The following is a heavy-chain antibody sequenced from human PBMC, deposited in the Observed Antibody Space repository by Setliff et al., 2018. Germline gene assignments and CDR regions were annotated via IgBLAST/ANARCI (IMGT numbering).Heavy chain of an antibody. V-gene: IGHV4-34*01. CDR3: AKLVRYCSSRTCQRASGDEY. Sequence: KPSETLSLTCAVYGDSFSDYYWSWIRQPPGKGLEWIEEINHRGSTNYSPSLRSRVTMSVDTSKKQLSLKLSTVTSGDTAIYYCAKLVRYCSSRTCQRASGDEYLGQGTLVTVSS. CDR2: INHRGST. CDR1: GDSFSDYY. D-gene: IGHD2-15*01. J-gene: IGHJ1*01.